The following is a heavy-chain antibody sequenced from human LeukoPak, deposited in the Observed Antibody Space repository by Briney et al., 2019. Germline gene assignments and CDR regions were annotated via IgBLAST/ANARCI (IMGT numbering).Heavy chain of an antibody. D-gene: IGHD3-3*01. Sequence: PSETLSLTCAVYGGSFSGYYWGWIRQPPGKGLEWIGEINHSGSTNYNPSLKSRVTISVDTSKNQFSLKLSSVTAADTAVYYCARGIGFSDFWSGYPPYYFDYWGQGTLVTVSS. CDR2: INHSGST. CDR1: GGSFSGYY. V-gene: IGHV4-34*01. J-gene: IGHJ4*02. CDR3: ARGIGFSDFWSGYPPYYFDY.